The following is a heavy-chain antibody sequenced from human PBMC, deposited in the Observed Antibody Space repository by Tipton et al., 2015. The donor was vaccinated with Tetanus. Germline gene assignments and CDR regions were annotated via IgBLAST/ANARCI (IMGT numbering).Heavy chain of an antibody. Sequence: LRLSCTVSGGSISSGGYYWTWIRQRPGKGLEWIGEIYSFGSTYYHPSLKGRVTISMDTSKNQFSLDLNSVTAADTAVYYCSRDQARGSRGWNYFDYWGQGALVTVSS. CDR2: IYSFGST. V-gene: IGHV4-31*03. D-gene: IGHD1-26*01. J-gene: IGHJ4*02. CDR1: GGSISSGGYY. CDR3: SRDQARGSRGWNYFDY.